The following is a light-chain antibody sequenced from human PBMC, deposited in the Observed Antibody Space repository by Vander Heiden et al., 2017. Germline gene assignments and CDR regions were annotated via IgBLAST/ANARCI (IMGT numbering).Light chain of an antibody. Sequence: DMVMTQSPDSLTVSLGERATINCKSSLTLLYNSDNKNPVAWYQQKPGQPPKLLIHWTSTREPGVPDRFSGSGSGTDFTLTISGLQAEDVAVYYCQQHYSIPLAFGGGTKVEIK. J-gene: IGKJ4*01. CDR2: WTS. CDR1: LTLLYNSDNKNP. CDR3: QQHYSIPLA. V-gene: IGKV4-1*01.